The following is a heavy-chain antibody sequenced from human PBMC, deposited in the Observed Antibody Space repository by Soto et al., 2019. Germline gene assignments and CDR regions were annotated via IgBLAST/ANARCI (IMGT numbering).Heavy chain of an antibody. D-gene: IGHD6-19*01. CDR3: ARDRGVAPPVAGNTHYYYYMDV. Sequence: QDQLLQSGAEVKKPGASVTVSCKASGYSFTNYGITWVRQAPGQGLEWMGWISAFNGNTHYAQKLQGRVTMTTDVSTSTAFLELRSLRSDDTAVYYCARDRGVAPPVAGNTHYYYYMDVWGKGTTVTVSS. CDR2: ISAFNGNT. CDR1: GYSFTNYG. V-gene: IGHV1-18*01. J-gene: IGHJ6*03.